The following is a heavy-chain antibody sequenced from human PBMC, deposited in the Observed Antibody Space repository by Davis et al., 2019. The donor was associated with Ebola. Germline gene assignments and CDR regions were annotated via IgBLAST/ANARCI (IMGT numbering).Heavy chain of an antibody. V-gene: IGHV3-15*01. CDR2: IKSQSDGGAA. CDR3: RSNFDY. Sequence: PGGSLRLSCAASGFTFSAYSMNWVRQAPGKGLEWIGRIKSQSDGGAADYAAPVKGRFTISRDDSKTTVYLQMNSLRAEDTAVYYCRSNFDYWGQGALVTVSS. CDR1: GFTFSAYS. J-gene: IGHJ4*02.